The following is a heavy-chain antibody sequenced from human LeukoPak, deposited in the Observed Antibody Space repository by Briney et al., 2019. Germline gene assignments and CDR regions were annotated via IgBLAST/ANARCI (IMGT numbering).Heavy chain of an antibody. Sequence: GGSLRLSCAASGFTFSSYGMHWVRQAPGKGLEWVAFIRYDGSNKYYADSVKGRFTISRDNSKNTLYLQMNSLRAEDTAVYYCARTSGYDPTNFDYWGQGTLDTVSS. D-gene: IGHD5-12*01. CDR2: IRYDGSNK. J-gene: IGHJ4*02. CDR3: ARTSGYDPTNFDY. CDR1: GFTFSSYG. V-gene: IGHV3-30*02.